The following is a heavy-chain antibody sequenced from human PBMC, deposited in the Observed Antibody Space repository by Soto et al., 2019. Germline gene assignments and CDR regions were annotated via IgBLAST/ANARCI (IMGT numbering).Heavy chain of an antibody. Sequence: QVQLQETGPGLVRPSQTLSLTCTVSGGSINSGDSYWNWIRQHPEKGLEWIGYINYRGSTFYNPSLKSRIIRSVDTSKNQFSLSLSSVTAADTAVYYCARDAPGVAPYWGQGTRVTVSS. CDR3: ARDAPGVAPY. CDR1: GGSINSGDSY. V-gene: IGHV4-31*03. CDR2: INYRGST. D-gene: IGHD2-15*01. J-gene: IGHJ4*02.